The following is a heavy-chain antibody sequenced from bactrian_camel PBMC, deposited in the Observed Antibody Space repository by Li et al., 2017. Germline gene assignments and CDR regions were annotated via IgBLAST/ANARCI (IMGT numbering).Heavy chain of an antibody. CDR3: AARGPYCYTKLSVRDFTY. Sequence: VQLVESGGGSVQAGESLRLSCVVSNYRISSSCMAWFRQAPGKEREGVARIATGSGNTYYADSVKGRFTISQDNAKNTVYLQMNSLKPEDTAMYYCAARGPYCYTKLSVRDFTYWGQGTQVTVS. J-gene: IGHJ6*01. V-gene: IGHV3S40*01. D-gene: IGHD2*01. CDR1: NYRISSSC. CDR2: IATGSGNT.